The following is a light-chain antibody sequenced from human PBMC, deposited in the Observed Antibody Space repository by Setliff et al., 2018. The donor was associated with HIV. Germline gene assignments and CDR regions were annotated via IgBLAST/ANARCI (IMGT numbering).Light chain of an antibody. CDR2: STN. CDR3: LLYLSSGIYV. CDR1: SGSVSTSNY. Sequence: QTVVTQEPAFSVSPGGTVTLTCGLTSGSVSTSNYPSWYQQTPGQAPRTLIYSTNIRSSGVPDRFSGSIVGNKAALTIAGAQADEESDYFCLLYLSSGIYVFGTGTKVTVL. J-gene: IGLJ1*01. V-gene: IGLV8-61*01.